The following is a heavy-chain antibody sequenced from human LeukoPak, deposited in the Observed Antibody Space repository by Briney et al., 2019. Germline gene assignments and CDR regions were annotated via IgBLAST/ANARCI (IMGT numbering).Heavy chain of an antibody. CDR2: ISAYNGNT. CDR1: GYTFTSYG. Sequence: ASVKVSCKASGYTFTSYGISWVRQAPGQGLEWMGWISAYNGNTNYAQKLQGRVTMTTDTSTSTAYMELRSLRSDDTAVYYCARDLHPMIVEKDGGYFDLWGRGTLVTVSS. D-gene: IGHD3-22*01. V-gene: IGHV1-18*01. J-gene: IGHJ2*01. CDR3: ARDLHPMIVEKDGGYFDL.